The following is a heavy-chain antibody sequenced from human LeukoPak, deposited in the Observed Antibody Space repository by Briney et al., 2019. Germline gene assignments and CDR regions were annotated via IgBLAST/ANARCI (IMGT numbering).Heavy chain of an antibody. CDR1: GFAFNTYA. D-gene: IGHD6-19*01. J-gene: IGHJ5*02. CDR3: AKPISGGLAVSADWFDP. Sequence: LAGGSLRLSCAASGFAFNTYAMTWVRQAPGKRLQWVSTINASGGNTYYAESVRGRFTISRDNSKDTLYLQLNSLTAEDTAIYYCAKPISGGLAVSADWFDPWGQGTLVAVSS. V-gene: IGHV3-23*01. CDR2: INASGGNT.